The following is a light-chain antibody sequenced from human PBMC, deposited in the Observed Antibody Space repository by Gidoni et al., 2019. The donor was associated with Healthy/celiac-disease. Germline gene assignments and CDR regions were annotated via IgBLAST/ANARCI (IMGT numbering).Light chain of an antibody. CDR2: LGS. J-gene: IGKJ3*01. CDR3: MQALQTPRT. V-gene: IGKV2-28*01. CDR1: QSLLHSNGYNY. Sequence: DIVMTQFPLSLPVTPGEPASISCRSSQSLLHSNGYNYLDWYLQRPGQSPQLLIYLGSNRASGVPYRFSGSGSGTDFTLKISKVEAEDVGVYYCMQALQTPRTFGPGTKVDIK.